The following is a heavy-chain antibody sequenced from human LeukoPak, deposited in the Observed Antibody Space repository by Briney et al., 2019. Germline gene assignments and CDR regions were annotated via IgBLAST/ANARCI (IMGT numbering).Heavy chain of an antibody. V-gene: IGHV3-30*18. CDR1: GFTFSSYG. CDR2: ISYDGSNK. D-gene: IGHD3-9*01. J-gene: IGHJ4*02. CDR3: AKKGARYFDWLFYY. Sequence: PGGSLRLSCAASGFTFSSYGMHWVRQAPGKGLEWVAVISYDGSNKYYADSVKGRFTISRDNSKNTLYLQMNSLRAEDTAVYYCAKKGARYFDWLFYYWGQGTLVTVSS.